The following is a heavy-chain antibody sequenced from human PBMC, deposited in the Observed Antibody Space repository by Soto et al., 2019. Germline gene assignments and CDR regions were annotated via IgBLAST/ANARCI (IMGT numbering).Heavy chain of an antibody. J-gene: IGHJ4*02. V-gene: IGHV1-3*01. D-gene: IGHD5-18*01. CDR3: AVEMVTLDY. Sequence: QVHLVQSGAEVKKPGASVKVSCKASGFTFTNYAMHWVRLAPGQGLEWMGSINGRNGNTESSQKFHGRVSITSDTSANTAYMELRSLKSEDTALHYCAVEMVTLDYWGQGNLVTVSS. CDR1: GFTFTNYA. CDR2: INGRNGNT.